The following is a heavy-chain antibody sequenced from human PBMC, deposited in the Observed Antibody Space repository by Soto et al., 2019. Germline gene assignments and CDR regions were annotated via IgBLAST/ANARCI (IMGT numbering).Heavy chain of an antibody. CDR1: GDSIRSSVW. CDR3: ARKAWVRFDY. V-gene: IGHV4-4*02. J-gene: IGHJ4*02. CDR2: VFHTGDT. D-gene: IGHD7-27*01. Sequence: PSETLSVTCAVSGDSIRSSVWWTCVRQPPGKGLEWIGEVFHTGDTYFNPSLRSRVAMSVDKSTNEFSLKVTSVTAADTAIYYCARKAWVRFDYWGQGALVTVSS.